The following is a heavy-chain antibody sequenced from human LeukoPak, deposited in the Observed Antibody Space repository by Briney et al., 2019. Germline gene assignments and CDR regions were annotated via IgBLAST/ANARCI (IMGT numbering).Heavy chain of an antibody. CDR2: IYNSGST. V-gene: IGHV4-59*12. Sequence: SETLSLTCTVSGGSISIYYWSRIRQPPGKGLEWFGYIYNSGSTNYNPSLKSRVTISVDTSKNQFSLKLSSVTAADTAVYYCATPRYKYSYGPYGMDVWGQGTTVTVSS. CDR1: GGSISIYY. J-gene: IGHJ6*02. CDR3: ATPRYKYSYGPYGMDV. D-gene: IGHD5-18*01.